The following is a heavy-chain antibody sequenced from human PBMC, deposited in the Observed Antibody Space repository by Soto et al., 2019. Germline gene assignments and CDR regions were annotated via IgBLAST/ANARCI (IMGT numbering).Heavy chain of an antibody. CDR1: GGTFSSYA. D-gene: IGHD4-17*01. CDR2: IIHIFGTA. CDR3: ARESPAGDYGGN. V-gene: IGHV1-69*13. J-gene: IGHJ4*02. Sequence: ASVTVSCKASGGTFSSYAISWVRQAPGQGLEWMGGIIHIFGTANYAQEFQGRVTITADESTSTAYMVLSSLRSEETAVYYCARESPAGDYGGNWGQGTLVTVSS.